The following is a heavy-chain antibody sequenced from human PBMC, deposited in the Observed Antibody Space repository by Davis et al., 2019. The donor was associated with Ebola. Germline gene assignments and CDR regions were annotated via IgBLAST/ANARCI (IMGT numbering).Heavy chain of an antibody. J-gene: IGHJ4*02. CDR2: IYYSGST. V-gene: IGHV4-31*03. CDR3: ARLLMTTVTVEDY. D-gene: IGHD4-17*01. CDR1: GGSISSGGYY. Sequence: SETLSLTCTVSGGSISSGGYYWSWIRQHPGKGLEWIGYIYYSGSTYYIPSLKSRVTISVDTSKNQFSLKLSSVTAANTAVYYCARLLMTTVTVEDYWGQGTLVTVSS.